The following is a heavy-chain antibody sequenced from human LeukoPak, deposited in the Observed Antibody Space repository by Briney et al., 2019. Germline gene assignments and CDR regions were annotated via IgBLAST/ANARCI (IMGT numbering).Heavy chain of an antibody. Sequence: PSETLSLTCSVSDGSISSGYYYWAWIRQPPGKGPEWIGSIYYSGTTYPNPSLKSRVTISLDKSKDQFSLKLYSVTAADTAVYYCARASHDYGDYSHFDYWGQGTLVTVSS. D-gene: IGHD4-17*01. J-gene: IGHJ4*02. V-gene: IGHV4-39*07. CDR3: ARASHDYGDYSHFDY. CDR2: IYYSGTT. CDR1: DGSISSGYYY.